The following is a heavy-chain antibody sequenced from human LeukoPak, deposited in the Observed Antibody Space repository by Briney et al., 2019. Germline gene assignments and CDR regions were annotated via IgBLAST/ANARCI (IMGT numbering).Heavy chain of an antibody. D-gene: IGHD6-13*01. J-gene: IGHJ6*03. V-gene: IGHV4-59*01. CDR1: GGSISSYY. CDR2: IYYSGST. Sequence: PSETLSLTCTVSGGSISSYYWSWIRQPPGKGLEWIGYIYYSGSTNYNPSLKSRVTISVDTSKNQFSLKLSSVTAADTAEYYCARDLTAAAGIGRAYYYYYMDVWGKGTTVTVSS. CDR3: ARDLTAAAGIGRAYYYYYMDV.